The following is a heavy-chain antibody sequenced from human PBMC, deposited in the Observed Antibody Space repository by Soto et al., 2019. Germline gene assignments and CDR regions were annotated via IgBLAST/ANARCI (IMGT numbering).Heavy chain of an antibody. Sequence: GGSLRLSCAASGFTFSSYWMHWVRQAPGKGLVWVSRINSDGSSTSYADSLKGRFTISRDNAKNTLYLQMNSLRAEDTAVYYCASHPPPSTQDAFLFDPWGQGTLVTVSS. CDR1: GFTFSSYW. V-gene: IGHV3-74*01. CDR2: INSDGSST. J-gene: IGHJ5*02. CDR3: ASHPPPSTQDAFLFDP.